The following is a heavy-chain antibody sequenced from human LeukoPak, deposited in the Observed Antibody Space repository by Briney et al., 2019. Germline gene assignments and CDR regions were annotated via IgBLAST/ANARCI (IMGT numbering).Heavy chain of an antibody. Sequence: SETLSLTCAVNGGSFSGYYWNWIRQPPGKGLEWIGDITHTGSTNDNPSLAGRVTVSVDTSKNQFSLSLASVTAADTALYYCARGSPAADEAFDIWGQGTLVTVSS. CDR3: ARGSPAADEAFDI. J-gene: IGHJ3*02. CDR1: GGSFSGYY. CDR2: ITHTGST. V-gene: IGHV4-34*01. D-gene: IGHD6-13*01.